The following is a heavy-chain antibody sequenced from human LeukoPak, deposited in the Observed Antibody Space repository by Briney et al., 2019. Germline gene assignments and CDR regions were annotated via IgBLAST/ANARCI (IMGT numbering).Heavy chain of an antibody. CDR3: AKAPSCSSCYIGSGWFDP. CDR1: GFTFSTYA. D-gene: IGHD2-2*02. V-gene: IGHV3-23*01. Sequence: PGGSLRLSCAASGFTFSTYAMNWVRQAPGKGLEWVSGIASEGAGTYYAASVKGRFTVSRDNSKNTLYLQMNSLRADDTAIYYCAKAPSCSSCYIGSGWFDPWGQGTLVTVSS. CDR2: IASEGAGT. J-gene: IGHJ5*02.